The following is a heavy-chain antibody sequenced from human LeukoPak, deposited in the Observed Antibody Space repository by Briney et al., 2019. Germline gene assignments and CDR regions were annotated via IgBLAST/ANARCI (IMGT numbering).Heavy chain of an antibody. D-gene: IGHD6-19*01. Sequence: GGSLRLSCTASGFAFENYAMHWVRQAPGKGLEWLSLISGDGGTTYYADSVRGRFTISRDNSKNSLFLQMRSLRTEDTALYFCAKDAGWSTNFFDYWGQGSPVTVSS. J-gene: IGHJ4*02. CDR1: GFAFENYA. CDR2: ISGDGGTT. V-gene: IGHV3-43*02. CDR3: AKDAGWSTNFFDY.